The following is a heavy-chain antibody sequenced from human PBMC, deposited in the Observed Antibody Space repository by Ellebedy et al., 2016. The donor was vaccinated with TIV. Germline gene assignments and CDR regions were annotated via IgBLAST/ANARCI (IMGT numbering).Heavy chain of an antibody. CDR3: ARGEGGVLLWFGEITFHS. D-gene: IGHD3-10*01. Sequence: MPSETLSLTCAVYGGSFSGYYWSWIRQPPGKGLEWIGEINHSGSTTYSPSLKGRLTITVDTSKSQFSLRLTSATAADTAVYYCARGEGGVLLWFGEITFHSWGQGTLVTVSS. CDR1: GGSFSGYY. J-gene: IGHJ5*02. CDR2: INHSGST. V-gene: IGHV4-34*01.